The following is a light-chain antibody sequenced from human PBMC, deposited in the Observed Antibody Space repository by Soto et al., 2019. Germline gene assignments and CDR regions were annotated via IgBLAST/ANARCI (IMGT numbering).Light chain of an antibody. CDR3: QQYDSSRT. Sequence: IVLTQSPGTLSLSPGERATLSCRASRNVGSSFLAWYQQKPGQAPRLLIYDATSRATGIPDRFSGSGSGTDFPLTISRLEPEDFAGYYCQQYDSSRTFGQGTKVEIK. V-gene: IGKV3-20*01. J-gene: IGKJ1*01. CDR2: DAT. CDR1: RNVGSSF.